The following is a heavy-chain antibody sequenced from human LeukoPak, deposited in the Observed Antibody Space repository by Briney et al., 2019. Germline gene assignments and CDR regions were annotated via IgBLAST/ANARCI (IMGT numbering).Heavy chain of an antibody. CDR1: GFTFSSYW. CDR2: IKQDGSET. J-gene: IGHJ6*02. CDR3: ARYLYYDFWSGLLGMDL. Sequence: GGSLRLSCAASGFTFSSYWMSWVRQAPGKGLEWVANIKQDGSETYYVDSVKGRVTISRDNAKNSLYLQMNSLRAEDTAVYYCARYLYYDFWSGLLGMDLWGQGTTVTVSS. V-gene: IGHV3-7*03. D-gene: IGHD3-3*01.